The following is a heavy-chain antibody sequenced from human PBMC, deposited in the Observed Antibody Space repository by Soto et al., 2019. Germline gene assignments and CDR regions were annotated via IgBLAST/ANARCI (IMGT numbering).Heavy chain of an antibody. Sequence: WGSLRLSCVGSGFLFSEKSMNWVRQAPGKGLEWVSSISTLNTYIYYADSVRGRFTISRDNAHSSLFLQMNSLRDEDTAVYYCASAGFTMTRGVNPEDFDYWGQGALVTVSS. V-gene: IGHV3-21*01. CDR1: GFLFSEKS. CDR3: ASAGFTMTRGVNPEDFDY. CDR2: ISTLNTYI. D-gene: IGHD3-10*01. J-gene: IGHJ4*02.